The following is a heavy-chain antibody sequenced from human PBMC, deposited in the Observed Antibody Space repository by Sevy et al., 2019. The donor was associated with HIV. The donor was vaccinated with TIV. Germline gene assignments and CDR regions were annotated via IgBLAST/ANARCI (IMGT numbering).Heavy chain of an antibody. CDR3: AREVVVAATDYYGMDV. J-gene: IGHJ6*02. Sequence: ASVKVSCKASGYTFTSYAMNWVRQAPGQGLEWMGWINTNAGNPTYAQGFTGRFVFSLDTSVSTAYLQISSLKAEDTAVYYCAREVVVAATDYYGMDVWDQGTTVTVSS. CDR1: GYTFTSYA. CDR2: INTNAGNP. V-gene: IGHV7-4-1*02. D-gene: IGHD2-15*01.